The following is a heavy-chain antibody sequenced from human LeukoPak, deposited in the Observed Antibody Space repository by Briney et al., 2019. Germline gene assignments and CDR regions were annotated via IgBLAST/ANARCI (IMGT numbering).Heavy chain of an antibody. D-gene: IGHD3-3*01. CDR1: GFTFTSYS. Sequence: GGSLRLSCAASGFTFTSYSMNWVRQAPGKGLEWVSYITTSSSTINYADSVKGRFTISRDNAKNTLYLQMNSLRAEDTAVYYCAKANSITIFGVISPVDYWGQGTLVTVSS. V-gene: IGHV3-48*01. CDR2: ITTSSSTI. J-gene: IGHJ4*02. CDR3: AKANSITIFGVISPVDY.